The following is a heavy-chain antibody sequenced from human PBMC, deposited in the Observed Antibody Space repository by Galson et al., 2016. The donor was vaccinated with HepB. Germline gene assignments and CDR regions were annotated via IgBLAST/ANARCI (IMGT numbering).Heavy chain of an antibody. D-gene: IGHD3-10*01. CDR1: GYTFTNYA. J-gene: IGHJ6*02. V-gene: IGHV1-3*01. CDR2: INAGNGNT. Sequence: SVKVSCKASGYTFTNYAMHWVRQAPGQRLEWLGWINAGNGNTKSSQNFQGRVTITRDTSASTAYMELGSLRSEDTAVYYCAGNYYHSGSDGRGMDVWGQGTTVTVSS. CDR3: AGNYYHSGSDGRGMDV.